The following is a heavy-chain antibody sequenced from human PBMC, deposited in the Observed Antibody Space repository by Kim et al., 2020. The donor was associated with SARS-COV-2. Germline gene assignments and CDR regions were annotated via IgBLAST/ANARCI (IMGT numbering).Heavy chain of an antibody. J-gene: IGHJ6*02. D-gene: IGHD2-15*01. CDR1: GFTFSSYG. CDR3: AKDGGPIKKYYYYGMDV. V-gene: IGHV3-30*18. Sequence: GGSLRLSCAASGFTFSSYGMHWVRQAPGKGLEWVAVISYDGSNKYYADSVKGRFTISRDNSKNTLYLQMNSLRAEDTAVYYCAKDGGPIKKYYYYGMDVWGQGTTVTVSS. CDR2: ISYDGSNK.